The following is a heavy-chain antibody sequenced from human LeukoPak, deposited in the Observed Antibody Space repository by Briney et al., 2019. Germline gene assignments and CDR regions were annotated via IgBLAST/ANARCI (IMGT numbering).Heavy chain of an antibody. CDR1: GGSISSYY. CDR2: IYTSGST. Sequence: SETLSLTCTVSGGSISSYYWSWIRQPAGKGLEWIGRIYTSGSTNYYPSLKSRVTMSVDTSKNQFSLKLSSVTAADTAVYYCAREPAYYYDSSGLFNDAFDIWGQGTMVTVSS. D-gene: IGHD3-22*01. V-gene: IGHV4-4*07. CDR3: AREPAYYYDSSGLFNDAFDI. J-gene: IGHJ3*02.